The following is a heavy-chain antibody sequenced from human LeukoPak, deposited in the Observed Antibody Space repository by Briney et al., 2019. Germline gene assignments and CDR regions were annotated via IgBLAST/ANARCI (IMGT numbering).Heavy chain of an antibody. D-gene: IGHD3-10*01. CDR1: GFTFSSYW. J-gene: IGHJ5*02. V-gene: IGHV3-74*01. CDR3: ARGPHSYGSGSYYDHWFDP. Sequence: GGSLRLSCAASGFTFSSYWMHWVRQAPGKGLVWVSRINSDGSSTSYADSVKGRFTISRDNAKNTLYLQMNSLRAEDTAVYYCARGPHSYGSGSYYDHWFDPWGQGTLVTVSS. CDR2: INSDGSST.